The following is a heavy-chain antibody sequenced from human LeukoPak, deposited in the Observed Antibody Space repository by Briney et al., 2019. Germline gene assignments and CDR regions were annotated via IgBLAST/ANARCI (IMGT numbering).Heavy chain of an antibody. J-gene: IGHJ4*02. D-gene: IGHD3-3*01. Sequence: PGGSLRLSCAASGFTFSSYGMHWVRQAPGKGLEWVAFIRYDGSNKYYADSVKGRFTISRDNSKNTLYPQMNSLRAEDTAVYYCAKALTIFGVVPFDYWGQGTLVTVSS. CDR2: IRYDGSNK. CDR1: GFTFSSYG. CDR3: AKALTIFGVVPFDY. V-gene: IGHV3-30*02.